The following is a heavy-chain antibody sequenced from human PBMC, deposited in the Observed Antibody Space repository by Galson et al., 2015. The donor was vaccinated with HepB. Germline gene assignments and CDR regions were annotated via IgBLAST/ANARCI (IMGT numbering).Heavy chain of an antibody. CDR3: ARDPYSYGTKTLDY. Sequence: SLRLSCAASGFTFSSYAMHWVRQAPGKGLEWVAVISYDGSNKYYADSVKGRFTISRDNSKNTLYLQVNSLRAEDTAVYYCARDPYSYGTKTLDYWGQGTLVTVSS. V-gene: IGHV3-30-3*01. J-gene: IGHJ4*02. D-gene: IGHD5-18*01. CDR2: ISYDGSNK. CDR1: GFTFSSYA.